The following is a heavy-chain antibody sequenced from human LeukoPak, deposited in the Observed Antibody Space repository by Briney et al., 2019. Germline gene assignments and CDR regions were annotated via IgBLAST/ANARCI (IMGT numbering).Heavy chain of an antibody. CDR1: GDSISRSDW. D-gene: IGHD1-26*01. V-gene: IGHV4-28*05. CDR3: AKTRSGTYYGDSFDI. CDR2: IYYSGRI. J-gene: IGHJ3*02. Sequence: SETLSLTCAVSGDSISRSDWWAWIRQPPGKGPEWLGNIYYSGRIYHNPSLQTRVIMSVDSSKNQFSLRLGSVTSMDTAVYYCAKTRSGTYYGDSFDIWGQGILVIVSS.